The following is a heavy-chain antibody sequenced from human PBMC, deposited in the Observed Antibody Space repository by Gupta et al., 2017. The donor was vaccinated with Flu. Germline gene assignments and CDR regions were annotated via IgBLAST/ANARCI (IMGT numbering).Heavy chain of an antibody. CDR1: GFSLSDYY. CDR2: ISTGGGTT. V-gene: IGHV3-11*01. Sequence: QVQLVESGGGLVKPGGSLRLSCAVSGFSLSDYYMTWFRQAPGKGLEWISYISTGGGTTDDADAVKGRFTISRDNANNALYLQMNSLRAEDTAVYYWARRRSYHYGMDVWGQGTTVTVSS. CDR3: ARRRSYHYGMDV. D-gene: IGHD2-2*01. J-gene: IGHJ6*02.